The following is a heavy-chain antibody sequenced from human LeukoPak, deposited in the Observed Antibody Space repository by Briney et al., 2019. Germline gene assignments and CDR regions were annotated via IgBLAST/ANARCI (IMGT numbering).Heavy chain of an antibody. D-gene: IGHD3-10*01. J-gene: IGHJ4*02. Sequence: GGSLRLSCAASGFTFSNAWMSWVRQAPGKGLEWVGRIKSKTDGGTTDYAAPVKGRFTISRGDSKNTLYLQMNSLKTEDTAVYYCTTDQLYYYGSGSYYAYYFDYWGQGTLVTVSS. CDR1: GFTFSNAW. CDR2: IKSKTDGGTT. CDR3: TTDQLYYYGSGSYYAYYFDY. V-gene: IGHV3-15*01.